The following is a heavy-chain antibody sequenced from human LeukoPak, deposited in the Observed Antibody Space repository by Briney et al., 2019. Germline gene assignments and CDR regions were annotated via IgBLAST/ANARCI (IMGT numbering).Heavy chain of an antibody. CDR2: FDPEDGET. V-gene: IGHV1-24*01. D-gene: IGHD3/OR15-3a*01. CDR1: GYTLTELS. J-gene: IGHJ4*02. Sequence: ASVKVSCKVSGYTLTELSLHWVRQAPGKGLEWMGGFDPEDGETIYAQKFQGRVTMTEDTSTDTAYMELSSLRSEDTAVYYCATDLDWGTYYFDYWGQGTLVTVSS. CDR3: ATDLDWGTYYFDY.